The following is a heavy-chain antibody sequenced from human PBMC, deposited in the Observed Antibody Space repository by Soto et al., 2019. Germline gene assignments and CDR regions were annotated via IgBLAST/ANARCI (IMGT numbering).Heavy chain of an antibody. CDR2: INAGNGNT. Sequence: ASVKVSCKASGYTFTSYAMHWVRQAPGQRLEWMGWINAGNGNTKYSQKFQGRVTITRDTSASTAYMELSSLRSEDTAVYYCARSNIVVVPAALENFYGSGGSNLFFDYWGQGTLVTVSS. CDR1: GYTFTSYA. V-gene: IGHV1-3*01. J-gene: IGHJ4*02. D-gene: IGHD2-2*01. CDR3: ARSNIVVVPAALENFYGSGGSNLFFDY.